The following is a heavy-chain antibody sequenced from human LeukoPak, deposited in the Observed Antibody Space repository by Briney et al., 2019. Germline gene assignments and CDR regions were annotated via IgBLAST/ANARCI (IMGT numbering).Heavy chain of an antibody. J-gene: IGHJ6*02. D-gene: IGHD4-11*01. CDR2: IQNSATT. CDR1: GGSVNSGSYF. Sequence: SETLSLTCTVSGGSVNSGSYFWSWFRQPPGRRLEWIGYIQNSATTNYNPSLESRVAIFVDSSKDQFSLRVTSVTAADTAVYYCATDYSNFYGMDVWGQGTTVTVSS. CDR3: ATDYSNFYGMDV. V-gene: IGHV4-61*01.